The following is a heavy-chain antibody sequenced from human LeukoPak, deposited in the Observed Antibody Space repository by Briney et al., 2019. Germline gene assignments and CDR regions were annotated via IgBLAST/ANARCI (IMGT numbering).Heavy chain of an antibody. CDR3: ARPLRAARLGAFDI. Sequence: GASVKVSCKASGYTFTSYDINWVRQATGQGLEWMGWMNPNSGNTGYAQKFQGRVTITRNTSISTAYMELSSLRSEDTAVYYCARPLRAARLGAFDIWGQGTMVTVSS. CDR1: GYTFTSYD. CDR2: MNPNSGNT. J-gene: IGHJ3*02. V-gene: IGHV1-8*03. D-gene: IGHD6-6*01.